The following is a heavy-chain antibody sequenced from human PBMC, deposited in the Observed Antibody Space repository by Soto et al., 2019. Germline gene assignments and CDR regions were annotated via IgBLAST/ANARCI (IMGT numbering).Heavy chain of an antibody. Sequence: GSLRLSCAASGFTFSNYWMNWVRQAPGKGLEWVANIKEDGSEKYYVDSVKGRFTISRDNAKNSLYLQMDSLRAEDTAVYYCAKIGSSTWYTWAFDVWGQGTMVTVSS. CDR1: GFTFSNYW. CDR2: IKEDGSEK. V-gene: IGHV3-7*01. J-gene: IGHJ3*01. CDR3: AKIGSSTWYTWAFDV. D-gene: IGHD6-13*01.